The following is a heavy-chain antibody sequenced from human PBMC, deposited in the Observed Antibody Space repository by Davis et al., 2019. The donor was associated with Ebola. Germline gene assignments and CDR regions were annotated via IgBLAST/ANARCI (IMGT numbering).Heavy chain of an antibody. CDR2: ISGSGGST. CDR1: GFTFSSYA. J-gene: IGHJ4*02. V-gene: IGHV3-23*01. CDR3: AKVLGYSYGSGSYYL. D-gene: IGHD3-10*01. Sequence: PGGSLRLSCAASGFTFSSYAMSWVRQAPGKGLEWVSAISGSGGSTYYADSMKGRCTLSRDNSKNTLYLQMNSLRAEDTAVYYCAKVLGYSYGSGSYYLWGQGTLVTASS.